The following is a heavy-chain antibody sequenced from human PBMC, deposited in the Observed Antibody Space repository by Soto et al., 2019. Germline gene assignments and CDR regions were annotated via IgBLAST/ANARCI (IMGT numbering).Heavy chain of an antibody. D-gene: IGHD3-16*01. Sequence: HVQLHESGPGLVKPSGTLSLTCAVSSVSISSGNWWSWVRQPPGKWLEWIGEIYHSGVTNYNPSLKSRVTISVAESRNQFLVDLSSLTAACSAVYYCAMHLVEAPFSPLEHWGQGTMVTVSS. J-gene: IGHJ4*02. CDR3: AMHLVEAPFSPLEH. V-gene: IGHV4-4*02. CDR2: IYHSGVT. CDR1: SVSISSGNW.